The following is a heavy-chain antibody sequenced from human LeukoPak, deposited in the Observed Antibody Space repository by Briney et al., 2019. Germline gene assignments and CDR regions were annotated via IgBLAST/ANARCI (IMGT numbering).Heavy chain of an antibody. V-gene: IGHV4-59*01. CDR2: IYYSGST. CDR3: ARDIGFGDYYYMDV. CDR1: GGSISSYY. Sequence: PSETLSLTCTVSGGSISSYYWSWIRQPPGKGLGGSGYIYYSGSTNYTPSLKSRVTTSVDTSKNQFSLKLSSVTAADTAVYYCARDIGFGDYYYMDVWGKGTTVTVSS. D-gene: IGHD3-10*01. J-gene: IGHJ6*03.